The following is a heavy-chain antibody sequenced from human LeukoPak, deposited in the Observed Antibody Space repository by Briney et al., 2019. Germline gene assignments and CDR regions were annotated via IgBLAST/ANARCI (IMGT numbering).Heavy chain of an antibody. D-gene: IGHD1-26*01. CDR1: GYTFTGYY. J-gene: IGHJ4*02. CDR3: ASLSGTPLDY. V-gene: IGHV1-2*02. CDR2: INPNNGGT. Sequence: ASVKVSCKASGYTFTGYYMHWVRQAPGQGPEWMGWINPNNGGTNYTQKFQGRVTMTRDTSISTAYLELRSLGSDDTAVYYCASLSGTPLDYWGQGTLVTVSS.